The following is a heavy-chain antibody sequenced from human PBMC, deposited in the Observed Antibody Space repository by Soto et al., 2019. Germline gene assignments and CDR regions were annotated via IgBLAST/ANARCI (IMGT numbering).Heavy chain of an antibody. CDR3: AKCITALGPIDY. J-gene: IGHJ4*02. D-gene: IGHD6-6*01. Sequence: SETLSLTCGVSGASISTGTYSWNWIRQPPVKGLGWIGYIYLSLSTNYNPSLKIRVTLSVDKSKNQFSLKLSSVTAADTAVYYCAKCITALGPIDYWGQGTLVTVSS. V-gene: IGHV4-61*05. CDR2: IYLSLST. CDR1: GASISTGTYS.